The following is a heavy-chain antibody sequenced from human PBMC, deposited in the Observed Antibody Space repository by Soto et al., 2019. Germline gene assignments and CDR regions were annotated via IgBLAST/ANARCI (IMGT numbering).Heavy chain of an antibody. Sequence: SETLSLTCTVSGGSISSYYWSWIRQPPGKGLEWIGYIYYSGSTNYNPSLKSRVTISVDTSKNQFSLKLSSVTTADTAVYYCARESGDYVNWFDPCGQAPLVTVSS. CDR1: GGSISSYY. CDR2: IYYSGST. D-gene: IGHD4-17*01. CDR3: ARESGDYVNWFDP. J-gene: IGHJ5*02. V-gene: IGHV4-59*01.